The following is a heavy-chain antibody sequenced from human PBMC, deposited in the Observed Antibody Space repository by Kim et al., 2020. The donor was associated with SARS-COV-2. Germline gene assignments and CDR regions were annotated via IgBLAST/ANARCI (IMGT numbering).Heavy chain of an antibody. J-gene: IGHJ6*02. D-gene: IGHD3-9*01. Sequence: DAVSGRFTRSRNNSKNTLYLQMNSLRAEDTAVYYCARGDDILTDYYGMDVWGQGTTVTVSS. V-gene: IGHV3-30*04. CDR3: ARGDDILTDYYGMDV.